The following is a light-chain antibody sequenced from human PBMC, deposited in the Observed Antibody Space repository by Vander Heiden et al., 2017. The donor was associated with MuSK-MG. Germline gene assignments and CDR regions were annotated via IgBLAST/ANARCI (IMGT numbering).Light chain of an antibody. CDR1: SSNIGSNY. CDR3: AAWDDSLSGPHWV. J-gene: IGLJ3*02. CDR2: SNN. Sequence: QSVLTQPPSASGTPGQRVTISCSGSSSNIGSNYVYWYQQLPGTAPKLLIYSNNQRPSGVPDRFSGSKSGTSASLAISGLRSEDEADYYCAAWDDSLSGPHWVFGGGTKLTVL. V-gene: IGLV1-47*02.